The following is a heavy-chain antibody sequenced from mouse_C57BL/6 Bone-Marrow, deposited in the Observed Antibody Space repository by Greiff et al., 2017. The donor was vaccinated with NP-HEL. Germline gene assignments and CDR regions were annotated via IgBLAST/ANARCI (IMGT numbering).Heavy chain of an antibody. CDR1: GYTFTDYY. CDR3: ARWRYYGSSSDD. V-gene: IGHV1-19*01. Sequence: VQLKESGPVLVKPGASVKMSCKASGYTFTDYYMNWVKQSHGKSLEWIGVINPYNGGTSYNQKFKGKATLTVDKSSSTAYMELNSLTSEDSAVYYCARWRYYGSSSDDWGQGTTLTVSS. J-gene: IGHJ2*01. D-gene: IGHD1-1*01. CDR2: INPYNGGT.